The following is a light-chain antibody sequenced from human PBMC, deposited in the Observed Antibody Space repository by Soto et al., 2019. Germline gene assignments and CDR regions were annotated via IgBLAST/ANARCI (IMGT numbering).Light chain of an antibody. V-gene: IGKV3-15*01. J-gene: IGKJ4*01. CDR3: QQCYDWPLT. CDR1: QSVSSS. CDR2: GAS. Sequence: EIVMTQSPVTLSVSPGERATLSCRASQSVSSSLAWYQQKPGQSPRLLIYGASTRATGVPARFSGSGSGTEFTLTISSLQSEDFAVYYCQQCYDWPLTFGGGTKVEIK.